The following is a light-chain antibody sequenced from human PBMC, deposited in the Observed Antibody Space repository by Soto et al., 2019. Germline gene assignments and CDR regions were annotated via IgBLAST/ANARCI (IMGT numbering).Light chain of an antibody. Sequence: DIQMTQSPSSLSASIGDRVTITCRASQGIDKYVAWYQHKPGQVPKVLIYAASSLQSGVPSRFRGSGSGTDFTLTISSLQPDDVATYYCQNYDIAPWTFFQGTKVEIK. V-gene: IGKV1-27*01. CDR2: AAS. J-gene: IGKJ1*01. CDR1: QGIDKY. CDR3: QNYDIAPWT.